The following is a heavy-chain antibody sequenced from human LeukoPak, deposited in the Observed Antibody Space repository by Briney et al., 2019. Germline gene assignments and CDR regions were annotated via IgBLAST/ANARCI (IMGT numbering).Heavy chain of an antibody. D-gene: IGHD1-26*01. CDR3: ARGIGGGSRVDY. J-gene: IGHJ4*02. CDR2: IYYSGST. V-gene: IGHV4-61*01. CDR1: GGSVSSGSYY. Sequence: SETLSPTCTVSGGSVSSGSYYWSWIRQPPGKGLEWIAYIYYSGSTNYNPSLKSRVTISLDASKNQFSLRLSSVTAADTAVYYCARGIGGGSRVDYWGQGTLVTVSS.